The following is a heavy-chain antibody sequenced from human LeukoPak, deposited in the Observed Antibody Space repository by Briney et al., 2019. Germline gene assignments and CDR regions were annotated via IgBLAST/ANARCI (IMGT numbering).Heavy chain of an antibody. CDR1: GFTFSSYA. CDR3: TRETITFDH. Sequence: TGGSLRLSCAASGFTFSSYAMHWVRQAPGKGLEWVSSVSSSGYYIYYADSLKGRFTISRDNAKNSLYLQMSSLRAEDTAIYYCTRETITFDHWGQGTLVTVSS. J-gene: IGHJ4*02. V-gene: IGHV3-21*06. CDR2: VSSSGYYI. D-gene: IGHD1-14*01.